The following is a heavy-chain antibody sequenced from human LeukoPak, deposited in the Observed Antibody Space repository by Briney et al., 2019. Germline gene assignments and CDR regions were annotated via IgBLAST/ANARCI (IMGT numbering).Heavy chain of an antibody. CDR2: IYYSGST. D-gene: IGHD3-22*01. CDR3: ARDSLYYDSSGFDAFDI. Sequence: SETLSLTCTVSGGSISSYYWSWIRQPPGKGLEWIGYIYYSGSTNYNPSLKSRVTISVDTSKNQFSLKLSSVTAADTAVYHCARDSLYYDSSGFDAFDIWGQGTMVTVSS. J-gene: IGHJ3*02. CDR1: GGSISSYY. V-gene: IGHV4-59*01.